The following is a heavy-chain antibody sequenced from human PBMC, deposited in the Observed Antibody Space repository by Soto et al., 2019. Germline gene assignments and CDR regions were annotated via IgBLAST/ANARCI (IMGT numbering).Heavy chain of an antibody. J-gene: IGHJ4*02. CDR2: ISATGGGT. Sequence: GWSLRLSCAASGFKFSNYAMSWVRQAPGKGLEWVSLISATGGGTYYADSVKGRFTISRDNSHNTLYLQVHSLTAEDTAVYYCAKDRRAGGNSAFYFDFWGQGAKVTVYS. CDR3: AKDRRAGGNSAFYFDF. CDR1: GFKFSNYA. D-gene: IGHD3-16*01. V-gene: IGHV3-23*01.